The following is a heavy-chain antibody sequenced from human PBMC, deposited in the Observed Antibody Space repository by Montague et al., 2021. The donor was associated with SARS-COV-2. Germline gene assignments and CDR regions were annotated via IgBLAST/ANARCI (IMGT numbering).Heavy chain of an antibody. CDR2: INHSGST. D-gene: IGHD3-10*01. J-gene: IGHJ4*02. CDR1: GGSFSGYY. Sequence: SETLSLTCAVYGGSFSGYYWSWIRQPPGQGLEWIGEINHSGSTNYNPSLKSRVTISVDTSKNQFSLKQSSVTAADTAVYYCAGGTEYGSGIYSHYYYDHWGQGTLVTVSS. CDR3: AGGTEYGSGIYSHYYYDH. V-gene: IGHV4-34*01.